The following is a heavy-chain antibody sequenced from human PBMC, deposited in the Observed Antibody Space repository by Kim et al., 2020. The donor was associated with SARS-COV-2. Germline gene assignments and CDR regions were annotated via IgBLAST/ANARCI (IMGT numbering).Heavy chain of an antibody. J-gene: IGHJ4*02. CDR2: I. D-gene: IGHD1-26*01. V-gene: IGHV3-21*01. CDR3: ARERELSDFDY. Sequence: IYYADSVKGRFTISRDNAKNSLYLQMNSLRAEDTAVYYCARERELSDFDYWGQGTLVTVSS.